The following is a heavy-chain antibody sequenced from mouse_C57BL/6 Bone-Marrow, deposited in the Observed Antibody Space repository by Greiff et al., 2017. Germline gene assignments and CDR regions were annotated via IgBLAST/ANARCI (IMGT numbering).Heavy chain of an antibody. CDR2: INPSDSET. V-gene: IGHV1-52*01. Sequence: QVQLQQPGAELVRPGSSVKLSCKASGYTFTSYWMHWVKQRPKQGLEWIGNINPSDSETHYNQKFKDKATLTVDKSSSTAHMQRSSLTSEDAAVYYCARGWVQRGYGGRGTTPTVSA. J-gene: IGHJ2*01. CDR3: ARGWVQRGY. CDR1: GYTFTSYW. D-gene: IGHD1-1*02.